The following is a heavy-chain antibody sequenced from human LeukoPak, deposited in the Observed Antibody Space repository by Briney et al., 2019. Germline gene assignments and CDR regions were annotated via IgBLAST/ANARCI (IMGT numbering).Heavy chain of an antibody. CDR3: ARDSAYSKRNYYYYYGMDV. Sequence: SETLSFTCTVSGGSISSYYWSWIRQPAGKGLEWIGRIYTSGSTNYNPSLKSRVTMSVDTSKNQFSLKLSSVTAADTAVYYCARDSAYSKRNYYYYYGMDVWGQGTTVTVSS. CDR2: IYTSGST. J-gene: IGHJ6*02. V-gene: IGHV4-4*07. CDR1: GGSISSYY. D-gene: IGHD4-4*01.